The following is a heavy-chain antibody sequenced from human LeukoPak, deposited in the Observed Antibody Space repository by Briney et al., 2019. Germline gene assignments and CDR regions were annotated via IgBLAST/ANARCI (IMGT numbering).Heavy chain of an antibody. J-gene: IGHJ4*02. CDR3: ARGRWELPL. Sequence: PSETLSLTCTVSGGSISGYYWSWIRQPPGKGLEWIGYIHYSGSTNYNPSLKSRVALSVDTSENQISLSLTSVTAADTAMYFCARGRWELPLWGQGTLVTVSS. CDR1: GGSISGYY. D-gene: IGHD1-26*01. CDR2: IHYSGST. V-gene: IGHV4-59*01.